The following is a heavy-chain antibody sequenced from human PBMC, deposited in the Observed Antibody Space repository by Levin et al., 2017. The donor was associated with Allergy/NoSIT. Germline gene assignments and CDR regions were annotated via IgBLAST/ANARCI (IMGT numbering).Heavy chain of an antibody. V-gene: IGHV3-9*01. D-gene: IGHD2-2*01. CDR1: GFSFDDYA. J-gene: IGHJ4*02. CDR3: AKMDCSSINCYPDF. Sequence: QAGGSLRLSCAVSGFSFDDYAMHWVRQAPGKGLEWVSGISWNSGSIIYSDSVKGRFTISRDNAKNSLSLQMNSLRVEDTALYYCAKMDCSSINCYPDFWGQGTRVTVSS. CDR2: ISWNSGSI.